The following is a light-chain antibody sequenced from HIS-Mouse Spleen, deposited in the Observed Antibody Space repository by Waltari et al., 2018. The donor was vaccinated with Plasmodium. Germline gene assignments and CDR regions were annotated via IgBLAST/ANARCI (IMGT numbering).Light chain of an antibody. J-gene: IGLJ3*02. CDR2: EDS. Sequence: SYELTQPPSVSVSPGQTARITCSGDALPKKYAYWYPQKSGQAPVRVIYEDSKRPSGSPERFSGSSSGTMATLTISVSQVEDEADYYCYSTDSSGNHRVFGGGTKLTVL. V-gene: IGLV3-10*01. CDR1: ALPKKY. CDR3: YSTDSSGNHRV.